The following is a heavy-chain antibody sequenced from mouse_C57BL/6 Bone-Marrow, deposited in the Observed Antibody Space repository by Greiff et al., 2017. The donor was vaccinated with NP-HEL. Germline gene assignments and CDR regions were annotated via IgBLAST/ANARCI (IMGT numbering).Heavy chain of an antibody. Sequence: EVKLQESGPSLVKPSQSLSLTCSVTGYSITSGYYWNWIRQFPGNKLEWMGYISYDGSNNYNPSLKNRISITRDTSKNQFFLKLNSVTTEDTATYYCARPLLSSGGFAYWGQGTLVTVSA. J-gene: IGHJ3*01. CDR1: GYSITSGYY. V-gene: IGHV3-6*01. CDR3: ARPLLSSGGFAY. CDR2: ISYDGSN. D-gene: IGHD1-1*02.